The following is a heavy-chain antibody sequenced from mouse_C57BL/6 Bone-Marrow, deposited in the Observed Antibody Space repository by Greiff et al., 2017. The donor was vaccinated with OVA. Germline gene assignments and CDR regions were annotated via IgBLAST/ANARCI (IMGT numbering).Heavy chain of an antibody. D-gene: IGHD1-1*01. V-gene: IGHV1-81*01. J-gene: IGHJ4*01. Sequence: VQLQQSGAELARPGASVKLSCKASGYTFTSYGISWVKQRTGQGLEWIGEIYPRSGNTYYTEKFKGKATLTADKSSSTAYMELRSLTSEDSAVYFCASPVLLRSSMDYWGQGTSVTVPS. CDR3: ASPVLLRSSMDY. CDR1: GYTFTSYG. CDR2: IYPRSGNT.